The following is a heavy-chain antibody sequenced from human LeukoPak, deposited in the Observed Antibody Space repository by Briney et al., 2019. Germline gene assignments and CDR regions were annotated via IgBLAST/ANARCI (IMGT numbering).Heavy chain of an antibody. Sequence: SETRSVTCTVPGGSLSSNSYYWGWIRQPPGKGLEWLGSIYYSGSTYYNPSLKSRVTISVDTSKSQFSLMLSSVTAADTAVYYCARGLRLWPRTITYINWFDPWGQGTLVTVSS. CDR3: ARGLRLWPRTITYINWFDP. CDR1: GGSLSSNSYY. CDR2: IYYSGST. V-gene: IGHV4-39*07. J-gene: IGHJ5*02. D-gene: IGHD1-14*01.